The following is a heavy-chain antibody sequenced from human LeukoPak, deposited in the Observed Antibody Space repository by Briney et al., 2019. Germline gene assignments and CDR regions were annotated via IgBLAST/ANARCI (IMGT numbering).Heavy chain of an antibody. J-gene: IGHJ4*02. V-gene: IGHV3-73*01. CDR2: SRSKTNSYAT. D-gene: IGHD3-22*01. CDR1: GFTFSDSA. Sequence: PGGSLRLSCAASGFTFSDSAVHWVRQASAKGLEWIGRSRSKTNSYATAYAASVKGRFTISRDDSKNTAYLQMNSLKTEDTAVYYCTRINYDSSDYPHPFDYWGQGTLVTVSS. CDR3: TRINYDSSDYPHPFDY.